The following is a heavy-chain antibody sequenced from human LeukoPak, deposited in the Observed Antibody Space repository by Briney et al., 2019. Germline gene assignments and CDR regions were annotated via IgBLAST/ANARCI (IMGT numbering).Heavy chain of an antibody. CDR3: ARGPTFGVVIIDYYYYYMDV. CDR1: GGTFSSYA. J-gene: IGHJ6*03. Sequence: SVKVSCKASGGTFSSYAISWVRQAPGQGLEWMGGIIPIFGTANYAQKFQGRVTITADESTSTAYMELSSLGSEDTAVYYCARGPTFGVVIIDYYYYYMDVWGKGTTVTVSS. CDR2: IIPIFGTA. V-gene: IGHV1-69*13. D-gene: IGHD3-3*01.